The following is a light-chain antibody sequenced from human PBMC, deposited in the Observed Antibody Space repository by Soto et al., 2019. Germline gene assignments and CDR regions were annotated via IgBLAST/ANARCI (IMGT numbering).Light chain of an antibody. CDR3: QQYHDWPT. J-gene: IGKJ2*01. V-gene: IGKV3-15*01. Sequence: EIVMTQSPATLSVSPGERATLSCRASQSVFSNLAWYQQKPGQAPRLLIYAASTRATGFPARFSGSGSGTEFTLTISSLQSEDFAVYYCQQYHDWPTFGQGTKLEIK. CDR2: AAS. CDR1: QSVFSN.